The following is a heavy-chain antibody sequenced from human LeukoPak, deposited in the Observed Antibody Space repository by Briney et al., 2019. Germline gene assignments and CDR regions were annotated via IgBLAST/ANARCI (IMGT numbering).Heavy chain of an antibody. Sequence: PGGSLRLSCVVSGFTVSNAWMSWVRQAPGKGLEWVGRIKSKADGGTVDYAAPVKGRFTISRDDSKNTVSQMNNLKTEDTAVYYCTTDSGRYYDFWSGDYYYFDKWGQGTLVTVSS. CDR2: IKSKADGGTV. CDR1: GFTVSNAW. D-gene: IGHD3-3*01. V-gene: IGHV3-15*05. CDR3: TTDSGRYYDFWSGDYYYFDK. J-gene: IGHJ4*02.